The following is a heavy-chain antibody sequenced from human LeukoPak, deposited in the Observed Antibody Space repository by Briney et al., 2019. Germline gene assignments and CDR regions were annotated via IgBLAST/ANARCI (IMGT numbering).Heavy chain of an antibody. Sequence: PSETLSLTCTVSGDSISNYYWSWIRQSPGKELEWLGYMYNRGSTIYNPSLKSRVTISTDTSKNQFSLRLTSVTAADTAVYYCARAEKTETGTLDYWGQGTLITVSS. D-gene: IGHD1/OR15-1a*01. CDR2: MYNRGST. CDR3: ARAEKTETGTLDY. V-gene: IGHV4-59*01. CDR1: GDSISNYY. J-gene: IGHJ4*02.